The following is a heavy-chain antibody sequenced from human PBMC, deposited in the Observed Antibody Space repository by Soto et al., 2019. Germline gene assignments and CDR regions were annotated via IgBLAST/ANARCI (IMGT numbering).Heavy chain of an antibody. CDR3: AKDRRYSYGPGLDY. Sequence: EVQLLESGGGLVQPGGSLRVSCAASGFTFSSYAMSWVRQAPGKGLEWVSAISGSGGTTYYADSVKGRLTISRDNSKNTLYLQMRGLRADDTAVYYCAKDRRYSYGPGLDYWGQGTLVTVSS. D-gene: IGHD5-12*01. CDR1: GFTFSSYA. V-gene: IGHV3-23*01. J-gene: IGHJ4*02. CDR2: ISGSGGTT.